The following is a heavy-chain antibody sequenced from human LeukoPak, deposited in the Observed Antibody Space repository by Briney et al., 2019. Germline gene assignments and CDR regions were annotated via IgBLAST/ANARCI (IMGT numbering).Heavy chain of an antibody. V-gene: IGHV1-69*04. CDR1: GGTFSSYA. J-gene: IGHJ2*01. CDR2: IIPILGIA. CDR3: ARDRNQTYYYDSSGSEGWYFDL. D-gene: IGHD3-22*01. Sequence: ASVKVSCKASGGTFSSYAISWVRQALGQGLEWMGRIIPILGIANYAQKFQGRVTITADKSTSTAYMELSSLRSEDTAVYYCARDRNQTYYYDSSGSEGWYFDLWGRGTLVTVSS.